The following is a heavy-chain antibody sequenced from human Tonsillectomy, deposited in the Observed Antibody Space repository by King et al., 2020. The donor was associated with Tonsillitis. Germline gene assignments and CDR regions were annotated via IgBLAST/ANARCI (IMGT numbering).Heavy chain of an antibody. CDR3: AKDFQYADYSYYYMDV. CDR1: GSTFSSYS. Sequence: VQLVESGGGLVKPGGSLRLSCAASGSTFSSYSMNWVRQAPGKGLEWVSYISSSSSYIYYADSVKGRFTISRDNAKNSLYLQMNSLRAEDTAVYYCAKDFQYADYSYYYMDVWGKGTTVTVSS. CDR2: ISSSSSYI. V-gene: IGHV3-21*01. D-gene: IGHD2-2*01. J-gene: IGHJ6*03.